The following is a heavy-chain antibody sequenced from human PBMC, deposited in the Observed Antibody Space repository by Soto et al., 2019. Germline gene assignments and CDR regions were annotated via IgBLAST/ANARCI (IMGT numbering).Heavy chain of an antibody. CDR3: AKASTYYYDSSGYYYGAEYFQH. Sequence: GGSLRLSCAASGFTFSSYAMSWVRQAPGKGLEWVSAISGSGGSTYYADSVKGRFTISRDNSKNTLYLQMNSLRAEDTAVYYCAKASTYYYDSSGYYYGAEYFQHWGQGTLVTVSS. D-gene: IGHD3-22*01. V-gene: IGHV3-23*01. CDR1: GFTFSSYA. CDR2: ISGSGGST. J-gene: IGHJ1*01.